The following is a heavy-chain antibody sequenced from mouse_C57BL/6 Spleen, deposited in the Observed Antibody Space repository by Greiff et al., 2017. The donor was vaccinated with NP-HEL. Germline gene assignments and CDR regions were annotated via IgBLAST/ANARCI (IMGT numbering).Heavy chain of an antibody. J-gene: IGHJ3*01. CDR1: GYAFSSYW. Sequence: VQRVESGAELVKPGASVKISCKASGYAFSSYWMNWVKQRPGKGLEWIGQIYPGDGDTNYNGKFKGKATLTADKSSSTAYMQLSSLTSEDSAVYFCARDRSFAYWGQGTLVTVSA. CDR3: ARDRSFAY. V-gene: IGHV1-80*01. CDR2: IYPGDGDT.